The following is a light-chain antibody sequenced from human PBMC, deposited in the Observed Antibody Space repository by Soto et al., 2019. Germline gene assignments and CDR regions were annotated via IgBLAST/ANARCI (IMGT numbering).Light chain of an antibody. Sequence: DIQMTPSPSSLSASAGDRVTITCQASQDINNHLNWYQQKAGRAPKLLINDASNLETGVPSRLSGSGSGTDFTLTISGLQPEDIATYYCQQYVNALTFGGGTKVEIK. CDR2: DAS. CDR1: QDINNH. J-gene: IGKJ4*01. CDR3: QQYVNALT. V-gene: IGKV1-33*01.